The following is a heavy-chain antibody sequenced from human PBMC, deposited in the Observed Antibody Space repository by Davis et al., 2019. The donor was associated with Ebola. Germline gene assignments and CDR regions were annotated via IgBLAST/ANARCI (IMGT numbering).Heavy chain of an antibody. V-gene: IGHV4-39*01. CDR3: ASVAGTGNWFDP. CDR2: IYYSGST. CDR1: GGSISSSSYY. J-gene: IGHJ5*02. D-gene: IGHD6-19*01. Sequence: MPSETLSLTCTVSGGSISSSSYYWGWIRQPPGKGLEWIGSIYYSGSTYYNPSLESRVTISVDTSKNQFSLKLSSVTAADTAVYYCASVAGTGNWFDPWGQGTLVTVSS.